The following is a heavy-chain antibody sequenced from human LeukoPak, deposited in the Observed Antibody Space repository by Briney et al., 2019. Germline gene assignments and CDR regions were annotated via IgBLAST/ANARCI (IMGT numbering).Heavy chain of an antibody. CDR2: IHHSGST. J-gene: IGHJ4*02. D-gene: IGHD3-3*01. CDR1: GGPISSGGFY. Sequence: SETLSLTCTVSGGPISSGGFYWSWIRQPPGKGLEWIGYIHHSGSTYYNPSLRSRVTMSVDRSKNQFSLKLSSVTAADTAVYYCARVSLGVVLDYWGQGTLVTVSS. CDR3: ARVSLGVVLDY. V-gene: IGHV4-30-2*01.